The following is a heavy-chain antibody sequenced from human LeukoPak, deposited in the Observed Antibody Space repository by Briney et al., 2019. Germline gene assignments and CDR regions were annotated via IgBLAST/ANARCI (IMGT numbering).Heavy chain of an antibody. D-gene: IGHD6-6*01. V-gene: IGHV1-69*06. CDR2: IVPIFGTA. Sequence: ASVKVSRKASGGAFSSYAISWVRQAPGQGLEWMGGIVPIFGTANYAQKFQGRVTITADKSTSTAYMELSSLRSEDTAVYYCARGRYIAARLTVFDYWGQGTLVTVSS. CDR3: ARGRYIAARLTVFDY. CDR1: GGAFSSYA. J-gene: IGHJ4*02.